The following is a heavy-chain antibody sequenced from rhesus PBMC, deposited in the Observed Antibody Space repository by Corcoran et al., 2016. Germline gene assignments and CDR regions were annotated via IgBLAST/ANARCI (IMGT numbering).Heavy chain of an antibody. J-gene: IGHJ6*01. V-gene: IGHV4-169*02. CDR1: GGSISSNY. CDR2: IYGSGSST. Sequence: QLQLQESGPGLVKPSETLSVTCAVSGGSISSNYWSWIRQPPGQGLEWIGRIYGSGSSTNYNPSLKSRVTLSVDTSKNQLSLKLSSVTAADTAVYYCARDGYILYYYGLDSWGQGVVVTVSS. CDR3: ARDGYILYYYGLDS. D-gene: IGHD5-24*01.